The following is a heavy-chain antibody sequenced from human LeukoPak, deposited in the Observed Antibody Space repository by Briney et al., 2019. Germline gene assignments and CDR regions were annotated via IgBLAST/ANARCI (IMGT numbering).Heavy chain of an antibody. CDR1: GFTFSNYA. Sequence: GGSLRLSCTASGFTFSNYAMHWVRQAPGKGLEWVAVISYDGSNIYYAESVKGRFTISRDNSKNTLYLQMNSLRAEDTAVYYCARDSPRIISENFLYYFDYWGQGTLVTVSS. V-gene: IGHV3-30-3*01. CDR2: ISYDGSNI. D-gene: IGHD3-16*01. CDR3: ARDSPRIISENFLYYFDY. J-gene: IGHJ4*02.